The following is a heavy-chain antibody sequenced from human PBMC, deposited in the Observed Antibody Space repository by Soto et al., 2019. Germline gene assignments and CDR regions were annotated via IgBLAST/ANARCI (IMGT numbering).Heavy chain of an antibody. CDR3: EAEMTFGKLSVV. CDR2: IFPKFGTT. J-gene: IGHJ6*02. D-gene: IGHD3-16*02. V-gene: IGHV1-69*01. CDR1: GDTDTNYG. Sequence: QVQLVQSGAEVKKPGSSVKVSCKASGDTDTNYGISWVRQAPGQGLEWMGGIFPKFGTTYSAQKLQDRLTITADESTSTVYMQLSSLILDDTAVYYCEAEMTFGKLSVVWGQGTTVTVSS.